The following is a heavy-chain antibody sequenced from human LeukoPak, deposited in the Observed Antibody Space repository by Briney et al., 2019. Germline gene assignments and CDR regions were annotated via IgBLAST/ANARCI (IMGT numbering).Heavy chain of an antibody. Sequence: GGSLRLTCAASGFTFSNAWMSWVRQAPGKGLEWVGRIKSKTDGGTTDYAAPVKGRFTISRDDSKNTLYLQMNSLKTEDTAVYYCLRDWYGSGSYWQIRESYFDYWGQGTLVTVSS. CDR1: GFTFSNAW. J-gene: IGHJ4*02. CDR2: IKSKTDGGTT. CDR3: LRDWYGSGSYWQIRESYFDY. D-gene: IGHD3-10*01. V-gene: IGHV3-15*01.